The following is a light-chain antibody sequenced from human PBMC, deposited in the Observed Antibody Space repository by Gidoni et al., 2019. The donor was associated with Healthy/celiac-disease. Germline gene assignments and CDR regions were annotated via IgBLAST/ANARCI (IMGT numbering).Light chain of an antibody. J-gene: IGLJ3*02. V-gene: IGLV3-19*01. CDR2: GKN. CDR3: NSRDSSGNHWV. CDR1: SLRSYY. Sequence: VALGQTVRITCQGDSLRSYYASWYQQKPGQAPVLVIYGKNNRPSGIPDRFSGSSSGNTASLTITGAQAEDEADYYCNSRDSSGNHWVFGGGTKLTVL.